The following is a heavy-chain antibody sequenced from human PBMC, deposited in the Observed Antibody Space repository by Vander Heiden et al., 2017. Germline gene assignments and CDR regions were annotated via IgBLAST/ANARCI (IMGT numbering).Heavy chain of an antibody. CDR2: IYYSGST. V-gene: IGHV4-39*01. J-gene: IGHJ5*02. D-gene: IGHD1-20*01. Sequence: QLQLQESGPGLVKPSETLSLTCTVSGGSVSSSSYYWGWIRQPPGKGLEWIGSIYYSGSTYYNPSLKSRATISVDTSKNQFSLKLTSVTAADTAIYYCARLQITGNTGYWFDPWGQGTLLTVSS. CDR3: ARLQITGNTGYWFDP. CDR1: GGSVSSSSYY.